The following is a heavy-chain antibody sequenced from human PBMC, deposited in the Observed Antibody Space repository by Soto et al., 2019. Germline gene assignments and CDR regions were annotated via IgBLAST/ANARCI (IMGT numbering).Heavy chain of an antibody. CDR1: GGSIGSGGYS. V-gene: IGHV4-30-2*01. CDR3: ARLNGYCVSTGCHGYYGMDV. Sequence: PSETLSLTCAVSGGSIGSGGYSWSWIRQPPGKGLEWIGYIYHSGSTYYNPSLKGRVTISVDRSKNQFSLRLSSVTAADTAVYYCARLNGYCVSTGCHGYYGMDVWGQGTTVTVS. CDR2: IYHSGST. J-gene: IGHJ6*02. D-gene: IGHD2-2*03.